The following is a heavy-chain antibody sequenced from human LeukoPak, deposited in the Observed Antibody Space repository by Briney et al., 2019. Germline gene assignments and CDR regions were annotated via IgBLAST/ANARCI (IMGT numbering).Heavy chain of an antibody. CDR1: GGSISSSNW. D-gene: IGHD3-10*01. V-gene: IGHV4-4*02. Sequence: SGTLSLTCAVSGGSISSSNWWSWVRQPPGKGLEWIGEIYHSGSTNYNPSLKSRVTISVDKSKNQFSLKLSSVTAADTAVYYCARDPYYYGSGSLFDPWGQGTLVTVSS. J-gene: IGHJ5*02. CDR2: IYHSGST. CDR3: ARDPYYYGSGSLFDP.